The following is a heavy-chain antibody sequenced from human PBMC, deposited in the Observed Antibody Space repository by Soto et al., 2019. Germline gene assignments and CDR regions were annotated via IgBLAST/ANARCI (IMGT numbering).Heavy chain of an antibody. CDR1: GSSFKTLT. J-gene: IGHJ6*02. D-gene: IGHD3-16*01. V-gene: IGHV1-3*01. CDR3: AGGSGGTGFHYYAIDV. CDR2: IDCGNSDT. Sequence: AASVKVSCKTSGSSFKTLTFYWVRPVPQQRCERLGGIDCGNSDTHYSEKFADRVTFSLHVSASTGYLEVGSLGSEDSATYYCAGGSGGTGFHYYAIDVWGPGXTVTVYS.